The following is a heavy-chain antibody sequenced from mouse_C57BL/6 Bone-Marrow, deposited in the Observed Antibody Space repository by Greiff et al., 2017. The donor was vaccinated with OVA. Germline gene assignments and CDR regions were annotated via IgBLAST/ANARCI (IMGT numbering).Heavy chain of an antibody. CDR3: VGKYYYCTKYYFDY. J-gene: IGHJ2*01. CDR1: GYTFTSYW. Sequence: QVQLQQPGTELVKPGASVKLSCKASGYTFTSYWMHWVKQRPGQGLEWIGNINPSNGGTNYNEKFKSKATLTVAKSSSTAYMQLSSLTSEDSAVYYGVGKYYYCTKYYFDYWGQGTTLTVSS. CDR2: INPSNGGT. V-gene: IGHV1-53*01. D-gene: IGHD1-1*01.